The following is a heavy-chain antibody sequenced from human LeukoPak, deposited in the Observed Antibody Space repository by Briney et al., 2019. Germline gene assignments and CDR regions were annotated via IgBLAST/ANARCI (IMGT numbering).Heavy chain of an antibody. Sequence: PSETLSLTCTVSGGSISSHYWSWIRQPPGKGLEWIGYIYYSGSTNYNPSLKSRVTISVDTSKNQFSLKLSSVTAADTAVYFCARFSNWFDPWGQGTLVTVSS. CDR3: ARFSNWFDP. CDR2: IYYSGST. CDR1: GGSISSHY. V-gene: IGHV4-59*11. J-gene: IGHJ5*02.